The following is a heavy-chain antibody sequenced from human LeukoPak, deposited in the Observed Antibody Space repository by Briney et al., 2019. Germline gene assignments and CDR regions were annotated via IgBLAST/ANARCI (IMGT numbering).Heavy chain of an antibody. V-gene: IGHV4-30-4*01. CDR3: ARGGYPGGYYRLDY. Sequence: PSETLSLTCTVSGGSISSGDYYWRWIRQPPGKGLEWIGYIYYSGSTYYNPSLKSRVTISVDTSKNQFSLQLSSVTAADTAVYYCARGGYPGGYYRLDYWGQGTLVTVSS. D-gene: IGHD3-22*01. J-gene: IGHJ4*02. CDR1: GGSISSGDYY. CDR2: IYYSGST.